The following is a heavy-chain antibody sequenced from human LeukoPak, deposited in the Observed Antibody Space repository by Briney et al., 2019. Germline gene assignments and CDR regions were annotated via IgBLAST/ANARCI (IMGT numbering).Heavy chain of an antibody. D-gene: IGHD6-19*01. V-gene: IGHV4-34*01. CDR1: GGSFSGYY. CDR3: ARVGPLGRSSGWYVLGY. Sequence: SETLSLTCAVYGGSFSGYYWSWIRQPPGKGLEWIGEINHSGSTNYNPSLKSRVTISVDTSKNQFSLKLSSVTAADTAVYYCARVGPLGRSSGWYVLGYWGQGTLVTVSS. J-gene: IGHJ4*02. CDR2: INHSGST.